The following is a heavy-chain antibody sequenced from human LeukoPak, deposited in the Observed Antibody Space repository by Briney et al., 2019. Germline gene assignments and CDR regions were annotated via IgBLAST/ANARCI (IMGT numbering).Heavy chain of an antibody. CDR2: INPNSGGT. CDR1: GYTFTGYY. CDR3: ARGGFGVLMVYAMWYFDY. Sequence: GASVKVSCKASGYTFTGYYMHWVRQAPGQGLEWMGWINPNSGGTNYAQKFQGRVTMTRDTSISTAYMELSRLRSDDTAVYYCARGGFGVLMVYAMWYFDYWGQGTLVTVSS. D-gene: IGHD2-8*01. J-gene: IGHJ4*02. V-gene: IGHV1-2*02.